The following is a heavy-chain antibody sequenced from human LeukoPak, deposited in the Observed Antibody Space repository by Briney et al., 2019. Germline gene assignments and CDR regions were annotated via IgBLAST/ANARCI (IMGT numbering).Heavy chain of an antibody. Sequence: SETLSLTCTVSGGSISSYYWSWIRQPPGKGLEWIGYIYYSGSTNYNPSLKSRVTISVDTSKNQFSLKLSSVTAAGTAVYYCATDSSGSLNAFDIWGQGTMVTVSS. V-gene: IGHV4-59*01. CDR1: GGSISSYY. CDR2: IYYSGST. J-gene: IGHJ3*02. D-gene: IGHD3-22*01. CDR3: ATDSSGSLNAFDI.